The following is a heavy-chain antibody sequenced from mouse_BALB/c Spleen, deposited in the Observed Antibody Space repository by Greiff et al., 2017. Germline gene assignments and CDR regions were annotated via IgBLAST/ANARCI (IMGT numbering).Heavy chain of an antibody. CDR2: IWAGGST. D-gene: IGHD1-1*01. J-gene: IGHJ3*01. CDR1: GFSLTSYG. Sequence: VMLVESGPGLVAPSQSLSITCTVSGFSLTSYGVHWVRQPPGKGLEWLGVIWAGGSTNYNSALMSRLSISKDNSKSQVFLKMNSLQTDDTAMYYCARDDYGSSSPWFAYWGQGTLVTVSA. CDR3: ARDDYGSSSPWFAY. V-gene: IGHV2-9*02.